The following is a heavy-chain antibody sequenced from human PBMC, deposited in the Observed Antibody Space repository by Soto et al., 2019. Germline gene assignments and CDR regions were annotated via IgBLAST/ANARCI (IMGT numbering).Heavy chain of an antibody. CDR2: NSGTA. CDR3: ARETSYGYGNWFDP. V-gene: IGHV4-59*12. D-gene: IGHD5-18*01. CDR1: GVSKSSSL. Sequence: SETLSLTCSVSGVSKSSSLWSWIRQPPGKGLEWLGYNSGTAHYNPSLKSRVTISVDKSKNQFSLKLSSVTAADTAVYYCARETSYGYGNWFDPWGQGTLVTVSS. J-gene: IGHJ5*02.